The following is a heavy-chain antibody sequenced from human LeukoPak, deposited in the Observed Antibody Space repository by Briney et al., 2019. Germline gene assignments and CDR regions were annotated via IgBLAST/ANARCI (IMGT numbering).Heavy chain of an antibody. CDR3: AREGPPIAARPHLSYYYYYMDV. J-gene: IGHJ6*03. D-gene: IGHD6-6*01. Sequence: ASVEVSCKASGYTFTSYAMNWVRQAPGQGLEWMGWINTNTGNPTYAQGFTGRFVFSLDTSVSTAYLQISSLKAEDTAVYYCAREGPPIAARPHLSYYYYYMDVWGKGTTVTVSS. CDR2: INTNTGNP. V-gene: IGHV7-4-1*02. CDR1: GYTFTSYA.